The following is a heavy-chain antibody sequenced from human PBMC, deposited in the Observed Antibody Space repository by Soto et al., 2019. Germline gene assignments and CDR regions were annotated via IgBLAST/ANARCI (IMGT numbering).Heavy chain of an antibody. CDR3: AHRPGGFMSGWENGYFDY. CDR1: GVSISSGDYY. J-gene: IGHJ4*02. Sequence: TLSLTCTVSGVSISSGDYYWSRIRQPPGKAQEWLAIIYWDDDKRYSPSLRSRLTITKDTSKNQVVLTMTNMDPVDTATYYCAHRPGGFMSGWENGYFDYWGRGALVTVSS. D-gene: IGHD6-19*01. CDR2: IYWDDDK. V-gene: IGHV2-5*08.